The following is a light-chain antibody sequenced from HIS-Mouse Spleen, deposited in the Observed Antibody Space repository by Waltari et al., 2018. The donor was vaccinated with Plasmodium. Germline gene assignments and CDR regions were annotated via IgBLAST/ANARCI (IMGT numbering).Light chain of an antibody. CDR3: QQYNNWPRGT. CDR2: GAS. V-gene: IGKV3-15*01. Sequence: EILMPQSPATLSVSPWDRATLHCRASQSVSSNLAWYQQKPGQAPRLLIYGASTRATGIPARFSGSGSGTEFTLTISSMQSEDFAVYYCQQYNNWPRGTFGQGTKVEIK. CDR1: QSVSSN. J-gene: IGKJ1*01.